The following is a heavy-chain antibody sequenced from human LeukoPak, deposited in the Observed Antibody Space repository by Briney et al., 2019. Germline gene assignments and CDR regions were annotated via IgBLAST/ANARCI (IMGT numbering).Heavy chain of an antibody. Sequence: GGSLRLSCAASGFTFSSYAMSWVRQAPGKGLEWVSAISGSGGSTYYADSVKGRFTISRDNSKNTLYLHMNSLRAEDTAVYYCARGRGSTSSYFDYWGQGTLVTVSS. J-gene: IGHJ4*02. CDR1: GFTFSSYA. CDR2: ISGSGGST. V-gene: IGHV3-23*01. D-gene: IGHD2-2*01. CDR3: ARGRGSTSSYFDY.